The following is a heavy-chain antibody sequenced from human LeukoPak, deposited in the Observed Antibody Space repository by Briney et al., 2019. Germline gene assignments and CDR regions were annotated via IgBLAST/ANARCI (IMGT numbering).Heavy chain of an antibody. J-gene: IGHJ4*02. CDR2: IKPDGSEK. D-gene: IGHD5-24*01. CDR1: GFTFSSYA. CDR3: ARGQYTDGLSY. Sequence: GGSLRLSCVASGFTFSSYALNWVRQAPGKGLEWVAIIKPDGSEKYYVDSVKGRFTISRDNAENSLFLQMNGLRPEDTAVFYCARGQYTDGLSYWGQGTLVTVSS. V-gene: IGHV3-7*03.